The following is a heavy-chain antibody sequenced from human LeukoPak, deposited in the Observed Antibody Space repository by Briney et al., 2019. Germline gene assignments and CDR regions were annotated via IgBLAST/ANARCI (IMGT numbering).Heavy chain of an antibody. CDR3: ASGYYDSSGYYYGDY. CDR2: ISSSSSTI. V-gene: IGHV3-48*04. J-gene: IGHJ4*02. CDR1: GFTFSSYS. Sequence: RAGGSLRLSCAASGFTFSSYSMNWVRQAPGKGLEWVSYISSSSSTIYYPDSVKGRFAISRDNAKNSLYLQMNSLRAEDTAVYYCASGYYDSSGYYYGDYWGQGTLVTVSS. D-gene: IGHD3-22*01.